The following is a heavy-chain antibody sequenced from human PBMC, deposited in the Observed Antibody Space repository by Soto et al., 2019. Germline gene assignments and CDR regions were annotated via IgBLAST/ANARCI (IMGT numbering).Heavy chain of an antibody. V-gene: IGHV3-21*01. Sequence: GSLRLSCAASGFVFSSSTLSWVRQAPGKGLEWVSCISPSSSYIYYADSVKGRFSISRDNAKNSLFLEMNNLRAEDTAVYYCARETRDSSAWGQGTLVPVSS. CDR3: ARETRDSSA. D-gene: IGHD1-1*01. J-gene: IGHJ5*02. CDR2: ISPSSSYI. CDR1: GFVFSSST.